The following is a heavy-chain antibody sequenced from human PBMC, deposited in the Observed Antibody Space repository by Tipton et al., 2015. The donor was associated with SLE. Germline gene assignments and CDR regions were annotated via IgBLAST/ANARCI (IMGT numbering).Heavy chain of an antibody. D-gene: IGHD4-23*01. J-gene: IGHJ4*02. Sequence: SLRLSCAASGFTFSNYGMNWVRQAPGEGLEWVSSISSSSSYIHCADPVKGRFTISRDNAKDSLYLQMNSLRAEDTAVYYCARDATTVVTPDYFDCWGQGTLVTVSS. V-gene: IGHV3-21*01. CDR1: GFTFSNYG. CDR2: ISSSSSYI. CDR3: ARDATTVVTPDYFDC.